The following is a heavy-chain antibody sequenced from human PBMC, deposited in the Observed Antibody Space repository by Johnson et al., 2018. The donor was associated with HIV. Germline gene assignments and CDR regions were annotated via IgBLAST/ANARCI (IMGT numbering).Heavy chain of an antibody. CDR3: AKDRRDGTFTTDAFDI. CDR1: GFTFSSYA. CDR2: LSGSGGST. J-gene: IGHJ3*02. Sequence: VQLVESGGGLVQPGGSLRLSCAASGFTFSSYAMSWVRQAPGKGLEWVSALSGSGGSTYYADSVKGRFTITRDNSKNTLYLEVNSLRAEDPAVYYCAKDRRDGTFTTDAFDIWGQGTMVTVSS. V-gene: IGHV3-23*04. D-gene: IGHD1-26*01.